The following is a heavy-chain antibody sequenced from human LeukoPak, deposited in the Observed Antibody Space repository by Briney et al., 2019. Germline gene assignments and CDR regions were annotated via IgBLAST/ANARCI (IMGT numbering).Heavy chain of an antibody. V-gene: IGHV4-31*03. Sequence: SQTLSLTCTVSGDSISSGGYYWTWIRQHPGKGLEWIGYIYYSGSTYYNPSLKSRVTMSVDTSKNQFSLKLRSVTAADTAVYYCARVTRGVITFDYWGQGTLVTVSS. CDR1: GDSISSGGYY. D-gene: IGHD3-10*01. J-gene: IGHJ4*02. CDR3: ARVTRGVITFDY. CDR2: IYYSGST.